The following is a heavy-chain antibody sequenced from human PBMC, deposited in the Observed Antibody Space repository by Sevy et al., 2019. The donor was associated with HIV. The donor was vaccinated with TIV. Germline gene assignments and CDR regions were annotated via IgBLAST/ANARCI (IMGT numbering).Heavy chain of an antibody. D-gene: IGHD2-15*01. CDR1: GFTFNNYG. CDR2: ISFDGDNE. V-gene: IGHV3-30*18. J-gene: IGHJ4*02. CDR3: AKDHRYCSGGACHSEGFFDS. Sequence: GGSLRLSCEASGFTFNNYGIHWVRQAPGTGLEWVALISFDGDNEYYTDSVKGRFIISRESPRNTVYLHMNSLRPEDTAVYYCAKDHRYCSGGACHSEGFFDSWGQGILVTVSS.